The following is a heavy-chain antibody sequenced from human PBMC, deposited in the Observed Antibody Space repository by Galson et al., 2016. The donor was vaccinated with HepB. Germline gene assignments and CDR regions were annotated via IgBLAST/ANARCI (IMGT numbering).Heavy chain of an antibody. CDR3: ARGGGSAYYGMDV. Sequence: SVKVSCKASGYTFTSYGISWVRQAPGQGLEWMGWISPYSGDTNYAQKLQGRVTVTTDTSASTAYMELRSLRSDDTAVYYCARGGGSAYYGMDVWGQGTLVTVSS. J-gene: IGHJ6*02. CDR2: ISPYSGDT. D-gene: IGHD1-26*01. CDR1: GYTFTSYG. V-gene: IGHV1-18*01.